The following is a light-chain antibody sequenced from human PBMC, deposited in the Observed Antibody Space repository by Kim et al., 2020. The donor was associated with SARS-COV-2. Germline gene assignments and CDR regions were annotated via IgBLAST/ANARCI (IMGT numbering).Light chain of an antibody. CDR1: QSVGSY. CDR3: QQRSNWPPT. V-gene: IGKV3-11*01. Sequence: FSPGERAALSCWSTQSVGSYLAWYQQRHGQAPRLLIYDASDRATGIPARFSGSESGIDFTLTISSLEPEDFAVYYCQQRSNWPPTFGEGTKVDIK. CDR2: DAS. J-gene: IGKJ1*01.